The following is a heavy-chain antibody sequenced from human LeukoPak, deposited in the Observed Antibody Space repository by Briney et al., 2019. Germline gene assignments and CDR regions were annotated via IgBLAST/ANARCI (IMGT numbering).Heavy chain of an antibody. Sequence: SVKVSCKASGGTFSSYAISWVRQAPGQGLEWMGGIIPIFGTANYAQKFQGRVTITADESTSTAYMELSSLRSEDTAVYYCARALNTDLWFGEPILPFDYWGQGTLVTVSS. J-gene: IGHJ4*02. CDR1: GGTFSSYA. CDR2: IIPIFGTA. CDR3: ARALNTDLWFGEPILPFDY. V-gene: IGHV1-69*13. D-gene: IGHD3-10*01.